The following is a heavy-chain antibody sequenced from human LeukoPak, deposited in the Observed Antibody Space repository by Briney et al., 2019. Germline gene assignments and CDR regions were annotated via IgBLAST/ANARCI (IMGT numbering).Heavy chain of an antibody. D-gene: IGHD1-26*01. CDR3: AAWELLLETFDI. CDR1: GGSFSHYY. CDR2: INHSGST. Sequence: SETLSLTCAVYGGSFSHYYWSWIRQPPGKGLEWIGEINHSGSTNYNPSLKSRVTMSLDTSWNQFSLKLSSVTAADTAVYYCAAWELLLETFDIWGQGTMVTVSS. V-gene: IGHV4-34*01. J-gene: IGHJ3*02.